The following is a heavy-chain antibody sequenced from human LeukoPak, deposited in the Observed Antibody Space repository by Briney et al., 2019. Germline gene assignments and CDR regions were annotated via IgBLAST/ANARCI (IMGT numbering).Heavy chain of an antibody. CDR3: ASRVVRGVIADY. V-gene: IGHV4-39*01. J-gene: IGHJ4*02. Sequence: SETLSLTCTVSGGSISSSSYYWGWIRQPPGQGLVWIGSIYYSGSTYYNPSLKSRVTISVDTSKSQFSLKLSSVTAADTAVYYCASRVVRGVIADYWGQGTLVTVSS. D-gene: IGHD3-10*01. CDR1: GGSISSSSYY. CDR2: IYYSGST.